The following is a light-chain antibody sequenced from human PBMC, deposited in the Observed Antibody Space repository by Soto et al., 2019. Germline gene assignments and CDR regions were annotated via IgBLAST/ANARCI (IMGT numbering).Light chain of an antibody. CDR3: TSWTTSTTMI. J-gene: IGLJ2*01. CDR2: DVN. CDR1: SSDIGAYNF. V-gene: IGLV2-14*03. Sequence: QSALTQPASVSVSPGQSITISCTGTSSDIGAYNFVSWYQQHPGEVPKLMLYDVNVRTSGVSNRFSGSKSGNTASLTSAGLQAEDDADYYCTSWTTSTTMIFGGGTKLTVL.